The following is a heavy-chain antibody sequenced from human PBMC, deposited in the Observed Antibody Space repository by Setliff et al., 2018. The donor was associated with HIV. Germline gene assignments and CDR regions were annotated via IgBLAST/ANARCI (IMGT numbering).Heavy chain of an antibody. CDR3: ATHGAQ. CDR1: GASITTNSYY. CDR2: FYYSGTT. V-gene: IGHV4-39*01. J-gene: IGHJ4*02. D-gene: IGHD1-26*01. Sequence: SETLSLTCAVSGASITTNSYYWGWIRQTPEKGLEWIGDFYYSGTTYYNPSLKSRTTISVDTSQNQFSLRLSSVTAADTAVYYCATHGAQWGQGTLVTVSS.